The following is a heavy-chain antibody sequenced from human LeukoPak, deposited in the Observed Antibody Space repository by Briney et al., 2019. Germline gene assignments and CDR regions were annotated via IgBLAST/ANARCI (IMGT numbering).Heavy chain of an antibody. CDR2: ISGYNGHT. CDR1: GYAFIDHG. J-gene: IGHJ4*02. D-gene: IGHD5-18*01. V-gene: IGHV1-18*04. Sequence: GASVKVSCTASGYAFIDHGVNWVRQAPGQGLEWMGWISGYNGHTSYAQKFQGRVMVTTDRSTNTAYLELRSLRSDDTAVYYCARVPNPRNTYGYNDKWGQGTLVTVS. CDR3: ARVPNPRNTYGYNDK.